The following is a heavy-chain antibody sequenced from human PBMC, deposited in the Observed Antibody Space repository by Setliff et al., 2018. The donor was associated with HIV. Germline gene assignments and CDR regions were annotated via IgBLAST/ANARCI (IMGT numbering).Heavy chain of an antibody. D-gene: IGHD3-3*01. CDR3: VKDVLKFWSGSGALDF. Sequence: GSLRLSCTASGFTFGDYALNWVRQAPGKGLEWVGFIRTKPYGGTTEYAASVKGRFTISRDDSKKTAYLQMNSLRDEDTAVYYCVKDVLKFWSGSGALDFWGPGTLVTVSS. CDR1: GFTFGDYA. CDR2: IRTKPYGGTT. V-gene: IGHV3-49*04. J-gene: IGHJ4*02.